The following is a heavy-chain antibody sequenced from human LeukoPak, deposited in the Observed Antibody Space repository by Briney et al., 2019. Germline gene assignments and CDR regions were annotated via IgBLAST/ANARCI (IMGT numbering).Heavy chain of an antibody. CDR3: ARDSAVVTFYYYYMDV. CDR2: ISAYNGNT. V-gene: IGHV1-18*01. D-gene: IGHD2-21*02. CDR1: GYTFTSYG. J-gene: IGHJ6*03. Sequence: GASVKVSCKASGYTFTSYGISWVRQAPGQGLEWMGWISAYNGNTNYAQKLQGRVTMTTYTSTSTAYMELRSLRSDDTAVYYCARDSAVVTFYYYYMDVWGKGTTVTVSS.